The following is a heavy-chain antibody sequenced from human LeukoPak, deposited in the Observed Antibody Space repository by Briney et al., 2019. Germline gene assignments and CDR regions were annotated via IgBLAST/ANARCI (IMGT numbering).Heavy chain of an antibody. J-gene: IGHJ4*02. CDR2: ISGSGGST. V-gene: IGHV3-23*01. D-gene: IGHD3-10*01. CDR1: GFTFSSYA. CDR3: AKGEMVRGVMGY. Sequence: AGGSLRLSCAASGFTFSSYAMSWVRQAPGKGLEWVSAISGSGGSTYYADSVKGRFTISRDNSKNTLYLQMNSLRAEDTAVYYCAKGEMVRGVMGYWGQGTLVTVSS.